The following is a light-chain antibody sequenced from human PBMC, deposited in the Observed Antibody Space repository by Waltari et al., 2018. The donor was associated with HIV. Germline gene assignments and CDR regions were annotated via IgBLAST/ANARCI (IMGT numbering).Light chain of an antibody. J-gene: IGLJ1*01. V-gene: IGLV2-14*03. CDR3: SSYTSSSPYA. CDR1: SSDVGGYNS. CDR2: DVS. Sequence: QSALTQPASVSGSPGQPITISCTGTSSDVGGYNSVSWYQQHPGKAPKLMIYDVSNRPSGVSNRFSGSKSGNTASLTISGLQAEDEADYYCSSYTSSSPYAFGTGTKVTVL.